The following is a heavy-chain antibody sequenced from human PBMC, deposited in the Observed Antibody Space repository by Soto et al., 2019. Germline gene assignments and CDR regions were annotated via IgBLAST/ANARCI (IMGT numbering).Heavy chain of an antibody. J-gene: IGHJ6*02. CDR1: GGNHTNYV. V-gene: IGHV1-69*06. CDR3: ARNYCSVTRCLWPHYFYPMDV. Sequence: QVQLVQSGAEVKEPGSSVRVSCKASGGNHTNYVFSWVRQAPGQGLEWMGGIIPVFGTSDYAQKFQGRVTITADKSTSTVYMELSSLRSADTAVYHCARNYCSVTRCLWPHYFYPMDVWGQGTTVTVSS. CDR2: IIPVFGTS. D-gene: IGHD2-2*01.